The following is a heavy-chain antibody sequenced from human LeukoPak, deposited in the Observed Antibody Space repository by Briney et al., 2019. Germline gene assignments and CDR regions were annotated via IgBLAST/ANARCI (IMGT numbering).Heavy chain of an antibody. V-gene: IGHV3-21*01. Sequence: GGSLRLSCAASEFSVGSNYMTWVRQAPGKGLEWVSSISSSSSYIYYADSVKGRFTISRDNAKNSLYLQMNSLRAEDTAVYYCARDLDSSGYYYWYFDLWGRGTLVTVSS. D-gene: IGHD3-22*01. CDR2: ISSSSSYI. CDR3: ARDLDSSGYYYWYFDL. CDR1: EFSVGSNY. J-gene: IGHJ2*01.